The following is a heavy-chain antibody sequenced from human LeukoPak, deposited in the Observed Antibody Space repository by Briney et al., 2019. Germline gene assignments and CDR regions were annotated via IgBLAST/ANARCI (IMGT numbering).Heavy chain of an antibody. Sequence: SETLSLTCTVSGGSISSSSYYWSWIRQPPGKGLEWIGYIYYSGSTNYNPSLKSRVTISVDTSKNQFSLKLSSVTAADTAVYYCARETSSPSGSYFDPWGQGTLVTVSS. V-gene: IGHV4-61*01. CDR3: ARETSSPSGSYFDP. D-gene: IGHD1-26*01. CDR1: GGSISSSSYY. CDR2: IYYSGST. J-gene: IGHJ5*02.